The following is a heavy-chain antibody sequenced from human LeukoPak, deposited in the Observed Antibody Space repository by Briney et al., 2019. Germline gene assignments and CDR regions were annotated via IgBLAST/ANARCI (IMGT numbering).Heavy chain of an antibody. J-gene: IGHJ6*03. CDR2: IRYDGSNK. CDR3: AKSGAARPPGYYYYYMDV. CDR1: GFTFSSYG. D-gene: IGHD6-6*01. Sequence: PGGSLRLSCAASGFTFSSYGMHWVRQAPGKRLEWVAFIRYDGSNKYYADSVKGRFTISRDNSKNTLYLQMNSLRAEDTAVYYCAKSGAARPPGYYYYYMDVWGKGTTVTVSS. V-gene: IGHV3-30*02.